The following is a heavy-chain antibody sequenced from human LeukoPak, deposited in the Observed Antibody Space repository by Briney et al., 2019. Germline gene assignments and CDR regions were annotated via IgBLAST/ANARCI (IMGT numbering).Heavy chain of an antibody. CDR3: TRAAVSKDGSGYFY. J-gene: IGHJ4*02. CDR1: GYTFTSYG. D-gene: IGHD3-22*01. V-gene: IGHV1-18*01. Sequence: ASVKVSCKASGYTFTSYGISWVRQAPGQGLEWMGWISGYNGNTNYAQKLQGRVTMTTDTSTSTAYMDLRSLRSDDTAVYYCTRAAVSKDGSGYFYWGQGTLVTVPS. CDR2: ISGYNGNT.